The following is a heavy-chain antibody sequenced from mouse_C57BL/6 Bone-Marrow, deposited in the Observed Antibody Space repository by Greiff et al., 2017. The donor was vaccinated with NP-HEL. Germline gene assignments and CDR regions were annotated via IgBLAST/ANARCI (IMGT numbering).Heavy chain of an antibody. Sequence: QVQLQQPGAELVKPGASVKLSCKASGYTFTSYWMHWVKQRPGQGLEWIGMIHPNSGSTNYNEKFKSKATLTVYKSSSTAYMQLSSLTSEDSAVYYFARRWGLRRAMDYWGQGTSVTVSS. CDR3: ARRWGLRRAMDY. J-gene: IGHJ4*01. CDR2: IHPNSGST. D-gene: IGHD2-4*01. CDR1: GYTFTSYW. V-gene: IGHV1-64*01.